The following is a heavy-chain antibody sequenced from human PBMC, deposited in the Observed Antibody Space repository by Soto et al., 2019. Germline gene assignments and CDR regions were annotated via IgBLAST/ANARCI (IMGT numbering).Heavy chain of an antibody. Sequence: QVQLVQSGGEVKKPGASVKVSCKASGYTFTNYGISWVRQAPGQGLEWMGWINVYNGNTKYAQKVQGRVTMTTDTSTGTAYMELRSLRSDDTAVYYCARGVGSGSYYNQYTWFDPWGQGTLVTVSS. J-gene: IGHJ5*02. V-gene: IGHV1-18*01. CDR1: GYTFTNYG. CDR2: INVYNGNT. D-gene: IGHD3-10*01. CDR3: ARGVGSGSYYNQYTWFDP.